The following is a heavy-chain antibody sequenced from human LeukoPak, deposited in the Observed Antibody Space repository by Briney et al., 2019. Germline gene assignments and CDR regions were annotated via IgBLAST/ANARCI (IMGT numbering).Heavy chain of an antibody. D-gene: IGHD1-14*01. J-gene: IGHJ4*02. CDR2: INQDGSEK. CDR1: GFTFSSHW. V-gene: IGHV3-7*01. Sequence: GGSLRLSCAASGFTFSSHWMTWVRQAPGKGLEWVAHINQDGSEKYYVDSVKGRFTISRDNAKNSLYLQMNSLRAEDTAVYYCARDSYRALEYWGQGTVVTVSS. CDR3: ARDSYRALEY.